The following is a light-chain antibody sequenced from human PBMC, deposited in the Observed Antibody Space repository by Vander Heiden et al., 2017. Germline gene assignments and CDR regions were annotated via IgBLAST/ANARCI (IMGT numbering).Light chain of an antibody. V-gene: IGKV3-15*01. J-gene: IGKJ1*01. CDR1: QTFSSK. CDR2: SAS. Sequence: EIVMTQSPAPLSVSLGERAPPPCRASQTFSSKLAWYQLKPGQAPRLLISSASTRATGIPARCSGGRSGTEFTLTISRLQSEDYAGYYCQRYNNWPTFGQGTKVEIK. CDR3: QRYNNWPT.